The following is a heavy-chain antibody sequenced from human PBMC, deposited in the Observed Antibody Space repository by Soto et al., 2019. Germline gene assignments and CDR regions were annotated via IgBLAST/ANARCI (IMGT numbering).Heavy chain of an antibody. Sequence: QVRLVESGGGVVQPGRSLRLSCAASGFTFSSYAMHWVRQAPGKGLEWVAVISYDGSNKYYADSVKGRFTISRDNSKNTLYLQMNSLRAEDTAVYYCARDSSTYFDYWGQGTLVTVSS. V-gene: IGHV3-30-3*01. CDR3: ARDSSTYFDY. CDR2: ISYDGSNK. CDR1: GFTFSSYA. J-gene: IGHJ4*02.